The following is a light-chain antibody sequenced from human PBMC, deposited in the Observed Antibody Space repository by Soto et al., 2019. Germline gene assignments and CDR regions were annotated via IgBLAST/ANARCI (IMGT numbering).Light chain of an antibody. CDR2: DAS. CDR3: QQYGGSPRT. Sequence: EIVLTQSPATLSLSPGERATLSWRTSQSVSSSLAWYQQKPGQAPRLLIYDASNRATGIPARFSGSGSGTDFTLTISSLQPEDFAVYYCQQYGGSPRTFGQGTKVDIK. CDR1: QSVSSS. J-gene: IGKJ1*01. V-gene: IGKV3-11*01.